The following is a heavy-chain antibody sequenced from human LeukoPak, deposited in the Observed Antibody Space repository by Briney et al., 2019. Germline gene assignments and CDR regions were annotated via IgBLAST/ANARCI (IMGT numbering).Heavy chain of an antibody. CDR1: GFTFSSYA. V-gene: IGHV3-23*01. Sequence: PGGSLRLSCAASGFTFSSYAMTWVRQAPGKGLEWVSAISGSGGSTYFADSVKGRFTISRDNSKNTLYLQMNSLRAEDTAVYYCAKVPDKIVVVIYYYYGMDVWGQGTTVTVSS. D-gene: IGHD3-22*01. CDR2: ISGSGGST. J-gene: IGHJ6*02. CDR3: AKVPDKIVVVIYYYYGMDV.